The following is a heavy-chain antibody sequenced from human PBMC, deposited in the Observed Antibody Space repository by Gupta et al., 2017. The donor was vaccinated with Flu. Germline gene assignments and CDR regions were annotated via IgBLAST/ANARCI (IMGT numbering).Heavy chain of an antibody. D-gene: IGHD3-10*01. CDR2: IKSKTSGETT. J-gene: IGHJ4*02. V-gene: IGHV3-15*01. Sequence: EVQLVDSGVGLVKPGGSLRLSCAASGFTFSSAGVSWGGQAPGKGLECVGRIKSKTSGETTEYAAPVEGRFTISRDDSTNTIHLQMNSLRTEDTALYYCVTEVAGHGSGEFDFWGQGTLVTVSS. CDR3: VTEVAGHGSGEFDF. CDR1: GFTFSSAG.